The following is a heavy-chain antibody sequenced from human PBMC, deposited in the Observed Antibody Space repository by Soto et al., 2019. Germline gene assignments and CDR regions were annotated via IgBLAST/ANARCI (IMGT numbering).Heavy chain of an antibody. Sequence: QVQLEQSGAEVKKPGSSVKVSCKASGGTLSDHGVAWLRQAPGQGLEWMGGTIPVFNTAKYAQKFQGRVTVTADKFTNIAYLELSSLRSEDTAFYFCAREVYGEGNYYTCPSAFAIWGQGTMVIASS. CDR3: AREVYGEGNYYTCPSAFAI. V-gene: IGHV1-69*06. D-gene: IGHD3-10*01. CDR1: GGTLSDHG. J-gene: IGHJ3*02. CDR2: TIPVFNTA.